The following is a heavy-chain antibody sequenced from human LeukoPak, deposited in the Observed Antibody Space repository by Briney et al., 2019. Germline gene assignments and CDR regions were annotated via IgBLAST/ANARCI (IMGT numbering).Heavy chain of an antibody. D-gene: IGHD2-2*01. CDR2: INHNGNVN. J-gene: IGHJ4*02. CDR1: GFTFSSYW. Sequence: GGSLRLSCAASGFTFSSYWMNWARQAPGKGLEWVASINHNGNVNYYVDSVKGRFTISRDNAKNSLYLQMNGLRAEDTAVYYCAKDPDWDCSSTSCYFDYWGQGTLVTVSS. CDR3: AKDPDWDCSSTSCYFDY. V-gene: IGHV3-7*03.